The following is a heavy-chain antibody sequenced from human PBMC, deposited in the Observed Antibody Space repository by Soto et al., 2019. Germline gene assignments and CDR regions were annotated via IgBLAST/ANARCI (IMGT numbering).Heavy chain of an antibody. V-gene: IGHV3-53*01. CDR1: WVNGGDND. Sequence: GGLLRVSKGAAWVNGGDNDSSRVLQAPGKGLEWVSVLYSGGNTYYADSVKGRFTISRDNSKNTLYLQMNSLRAEDTAVYYCARERGTSGYILGYWGQGTLVTVSS. J-gene: IGHJ4*02. CDR2: LYSGGNT. D-gene: IGHD3-22*01. CDR3: ARERGTSGYILGY.